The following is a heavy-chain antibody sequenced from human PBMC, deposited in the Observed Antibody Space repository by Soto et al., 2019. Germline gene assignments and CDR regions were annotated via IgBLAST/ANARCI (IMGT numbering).Heavy chain of an antibody. Sequence: SETLSLTCAVSGGSMISYYWSWIRQPPGRGLEWIGEINHSGSTNYNPSLKSRVTISVDTSKNQFSLKLSSVTAADTAVYYCARSVFPWGQGTLVTVS. CDR3: ARSVFP. J-gene: IGHJ5*02. V-gene: IGHV4-59*01. CDR1: GGSMISYY. CDR2: INHSGST.